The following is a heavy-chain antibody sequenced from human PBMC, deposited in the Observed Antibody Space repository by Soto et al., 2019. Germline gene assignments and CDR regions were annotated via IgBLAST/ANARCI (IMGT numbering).Heavy chain of an antibody. J-gene: IGHJ6*02. CDR3: ARDQEWDYGDFEYGMYV. D-gene: IGHD4-17*01. CDR1: GYTFTSYA. V-gene: IGHV1-3*01. CDR2: INAGNGNT. Sequence: GASVKVSCKASGYTFTSYAMHWVRQAPGQRLEWMGWINAGNGNTKYSQKFQGRVTITRDTSASTAYMELSSLRSEDTAVYYCARDQEWDYGDFEYGMYVWGQGPTVTVSS.